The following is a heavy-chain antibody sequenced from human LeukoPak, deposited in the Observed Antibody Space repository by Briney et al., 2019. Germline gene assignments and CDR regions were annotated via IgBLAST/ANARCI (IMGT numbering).Heavy chain of an antibody. Sequence: GGSLRLSCAASGFTFSNYYMSWIRQAPGKGLVWVSYISSRSSNKEYADSVKGRFTISRDNSKNSLFLQMDSLRAEDTAVYYCARDLGGYGDYGTNFDYWGQGTLVTVSS. D-gene: IGHD4-17*01. V-gene: IGHV3-11*04. CDR3: ARDLGGYGDYGTNFDY. CDR2: ISSRSSNK. J-gene: IGHJ4*02. CDR1: GFTFSNYY.